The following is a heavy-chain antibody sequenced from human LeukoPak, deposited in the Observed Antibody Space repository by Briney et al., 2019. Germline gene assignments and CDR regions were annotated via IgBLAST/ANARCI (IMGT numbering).Heavy chain of an antibody. CDR1: GFTFGAYG. V-gene: IGHV3-30*03. CDR2: ITYDGNNK. J-gene: IGHJ4*02. D-gene: IGHD3-22*01. CDR3: APEVVVSLRGFDY. Sequence: GGSLRLSCAASGFTFGAYGIHWVRQAPGKGLEWVAFITYDGNNKFYGDSVKGRFTISRDNSKNTLYLQMNSLRAEDTAVYYCAPEVVVSLRGFDYWGQGTLVTVSS.